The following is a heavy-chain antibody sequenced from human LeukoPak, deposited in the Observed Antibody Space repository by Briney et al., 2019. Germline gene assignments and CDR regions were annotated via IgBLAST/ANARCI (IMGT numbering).Heavy chain of an antibody. J-gene: IGHJ4*02. Sequence: GGSLRLSCAASGFTFSSYGMHWVRQAPGKGLEWVAVIWHDGSNEYYTDSVMGRFTVSRDNSKNTLYLQMNSLRAEDTAVYYCARLQTRTIDYWGQGALVTVSS. D-gene: IGHD5-24*01. CDR2: IWHDGSNE. V-gene: IGHV3-33*08. CDR3: ARLQTRTIDY. CDR1: GFTFSSYG.